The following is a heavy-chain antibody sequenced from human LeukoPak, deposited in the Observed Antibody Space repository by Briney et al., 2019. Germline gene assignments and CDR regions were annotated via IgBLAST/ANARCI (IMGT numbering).Heavy chain of an antibody. J-gene: IGHJ4*02. V-gene: IGHV4-31*03. CDR1: GGSISSGGYY. Sequence: SQTLSLTCTVSGGSISSGGYYWSWIRQHPGKGLEWIGYIYYSGSTYYKPSLKSRVTISVDTSKNQFSLKLSSVTAADTAVYYCARASTESEKSTMDTGVDYWGQGTLVTVSS. CDR3: ARASTESEKSTMDTGVDY. D-gene: IGHD5-18*01. CDR2: IYYSGST.